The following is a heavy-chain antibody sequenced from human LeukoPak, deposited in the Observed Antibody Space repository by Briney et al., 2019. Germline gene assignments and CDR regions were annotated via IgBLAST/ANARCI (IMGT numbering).Heavy chain of an antibody. CDR2: ISAYNGNT. D-gene: IGHD4-23*01. J-gene: IGHJ4*02. Sequence: ASVKVSCKASGYTFTGYYMHWVRQAPGQGLEWMGWISAYNGNTNYAQKLQGRVTMTEDTSTDTAYMELSSLRSEDTAVYYCATQGLYGGNSWDYSFDYWGQGTLVTVSS. CDR3: ATQGLYGGNSWDYSFDY. CDR1: GYTFTGYY. V-gene: IGHV1-18*04.